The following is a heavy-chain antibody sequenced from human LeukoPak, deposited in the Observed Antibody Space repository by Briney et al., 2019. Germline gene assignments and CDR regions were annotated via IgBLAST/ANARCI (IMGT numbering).Heavy chain of an antibody. CDR2: IKQDGSEK. CDR3: ARPTGWAAAAPDY. J-gene: IGHJ4*02. V-gene: IGHV3-7*01. D-gene: IGHD6-13*01. Sequence: PGGSLRLSCAASGFTFSSYWMSWVRQAPGKGLEWVANIKQDGSEKYYVDSVKGRFTISRDNAKNSLYLQMNSLRAEDTAVYYCARPTGWAAAAPDYWGQGTLVTVSS. CDR1: GFTFSSYW.